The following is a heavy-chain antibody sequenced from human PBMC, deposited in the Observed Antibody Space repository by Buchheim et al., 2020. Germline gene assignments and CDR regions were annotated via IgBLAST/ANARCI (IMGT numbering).Heavy chain of an antibody. V-gene: IGHV3-48*03. J-gene: IGHJ4*02. Sequence: EVQLVESGGGLAQPGGSLRLSCAASGFTFSSYEMNWVRQAPGKGLEWVSYISSSGTTIYYADSVEGRFTISRDNAKNALFLQMNSLRAEDTAVYYCATTVTAPPGYWGQRTL. D-gene: IGHD2-21*02. CDR3: ATTVTAPPGY. CDR2: ISSSGTTI. CDR1: GFTFSSYE.